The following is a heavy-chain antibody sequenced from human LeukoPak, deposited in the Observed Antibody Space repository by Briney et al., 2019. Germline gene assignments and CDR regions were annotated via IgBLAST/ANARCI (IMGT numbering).Heavy chain of an antibody. CDR3: ARYPLSYSSNWHYYFDY. CDR2: ISGSNGNT. D-gene: IGHD6-13*01. Sequence: ASVKVSCKASGYTFTSYGVSWVRQAPGQGLEWMGWISGSNGNTNNAQKVQGRVTMTTDTSTSTAYMELRSLRSDDTAVYYCARYPLSYSSNWHYYFDYWGQGTLLTVFS. V-gene: IGHV1-18*01. CDR1: GYTFTSYG. J-gene: IGHJ4*02.